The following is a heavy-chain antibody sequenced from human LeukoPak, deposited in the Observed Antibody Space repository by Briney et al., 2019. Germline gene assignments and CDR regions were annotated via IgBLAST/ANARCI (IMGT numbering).Heavy chain of an antibody. CDR3: TRGSGSYSGYYYGMDV. D-gene: IGHD1-26*01. CDR2: IRSKANSYAT. Sequence: GGSLRLSRAASGFTFSGSAMHWVRQASGKGLEWVGRIRSKANSYATAYAASVKGRFTISRDDSKNTAYLQMNSLKTEDTAVYYCTRGSGSYSGYYYGMDVWGQGTTVTVSS. V-gene: IGHV3-73*01. CDR1: GFTFSGSA. J-gene: IGHJ6*02.